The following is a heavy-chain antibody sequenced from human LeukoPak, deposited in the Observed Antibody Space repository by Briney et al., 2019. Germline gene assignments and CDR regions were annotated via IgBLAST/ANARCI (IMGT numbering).Heavy chain of an antibody. Sequence: GGSLRLSCVASGFTLRSYVMNWVRQTPGKGLEWVSAISGSGGRADYADSVMGRFTISRDNSKNTLYLQMNSLRADDTAVYYCAKDAEIFGVSLMFDYWGLGTLVTVSS. D-gene: IGHD3-3*01. J-gene: IGHJ4*02. V-gene: IGHV3-23*01. CDR1: GFTLRSYV. CDR3: AKDAEIFGVSLMFDY. CDR2: ISGSGGRA.